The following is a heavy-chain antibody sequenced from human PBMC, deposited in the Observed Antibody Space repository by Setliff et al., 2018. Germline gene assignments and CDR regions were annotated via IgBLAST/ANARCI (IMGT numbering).Heavy chain of an antibody. V-gene: IGHV1-46*01. J-gene: IGHJ2*01. D-gene: IGHD3-22*01. Sequence: ASVKVSCKTSGYTFTNYGITWVRQAPGQGLEWMGIINPSGGSASVVDKFQGRVTMTRDTSTSTVYVDLSSLRSEDTAVYYCARGRASGGYFEVWYSDLWGRGTLVTVSS. CDR3: ARGRASGGYFEVWYSDL. CDR2: INPSGGSA. CDR1: GYTFTNYG.